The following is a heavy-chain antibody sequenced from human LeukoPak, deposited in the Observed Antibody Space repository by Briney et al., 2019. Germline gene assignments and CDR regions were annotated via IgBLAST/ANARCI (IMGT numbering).Heavy chain of an antibody. J-gene: IGHJ6*02. V-gene: IGHV4-59*12. CDR2: MYSNVIT. CDR3: ARDKGSGRYFGHFGMDL. Sequence: PSETLSLTCTVSGGSINNYYWAWLRQPPGKGLQRVGHMYSNVITKYNPSFRSRVTMSIDTSKSQFSLKLSSVTAADTAVYYCARDKGSGRYFGHFGMDLWGQGTTVTVSS. D-gene: IGHD1-26*01. CDR1: GGSINNYY.